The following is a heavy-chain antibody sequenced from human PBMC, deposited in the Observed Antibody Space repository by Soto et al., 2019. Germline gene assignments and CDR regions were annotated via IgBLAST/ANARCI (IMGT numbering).Heavy chain of an antibody. Sequence: QVQLQESGPGLVKPSETLYLTCTVSGGSISSYYWSWIRQPPGVGLEWIVYIYYSGGTNYNPSLKSVVTNSVDTSNNQSSLTLSSVTAADTAVYYCATRWGSGIDYWGQGTLVTLSS. J-gene: IGHJ4*02. V-gene: IGHV4-59*08. D-gene: IGHD3-10*01. CDR1: GGSISSYY. CDR3: ATRWGSGIDY. CDR2: IYYSGGT.